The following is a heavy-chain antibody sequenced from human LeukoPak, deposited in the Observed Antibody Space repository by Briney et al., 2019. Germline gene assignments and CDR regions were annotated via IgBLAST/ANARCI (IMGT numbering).Heavy chain of an antibody. D-gene: IGHD4-17*01. J-gene: IGHJ4*02. Sequence: PETLSLTCTLSGASICDYYWSCIRHPPRQGLEWIGYVFDRVGANYNPPPQRLVTISVYTSKNKFSVKLGSVTAADTAVYYCAAAVGRYGDYSRGYYFDYWGQGTLVTVSS. CDR3: AAAVGRYGDYSRGYYFDY. CDR1: GASICDYY. CDR2: VFDRVGA. V-gene: IGHV4-59*01.